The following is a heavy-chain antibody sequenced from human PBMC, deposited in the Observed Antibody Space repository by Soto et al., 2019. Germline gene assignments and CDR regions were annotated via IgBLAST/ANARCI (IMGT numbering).Heavy chain of an antibody. CDR2: IIPIFGTA. CDR1: GGTFSSYA. V-gene: IGHV1-69*13. J-gene: IGHJ5*02. Sequence: ASVKVSCKASGGTFSSYAISWVRQAPGQGLEWMGGIIPIFGTANYAQKFQGRVTITADESTSTAYMELSSLRSEDTAVYYCARSLSTAISNWFDPWGQGTLVTVSS. D-gene: IGHD3-3*02. CDR3: ARSLSTAISNWFDP.